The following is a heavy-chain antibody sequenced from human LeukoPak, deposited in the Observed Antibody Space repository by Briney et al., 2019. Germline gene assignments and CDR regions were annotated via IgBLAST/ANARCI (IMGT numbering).Heavy chain of an antibody. CDR2: IYHSGST. V-gene: IGHV4-59*01. CDR1: GGSISSYY. D-gene: IGHD6-19*01. CDR3: ARDKVAGMFDY. Sequence: SETLSLTCTVSGGSISSYYWSWIRQPPGKGLEWIGYIYHSGSTNYNPSLKSRVTISVDTSKNQLSLRLSSVTAADTAVYYCARDKVAGMFDYWGQGTLVTVSS. J-gene: IGHJ4*02.